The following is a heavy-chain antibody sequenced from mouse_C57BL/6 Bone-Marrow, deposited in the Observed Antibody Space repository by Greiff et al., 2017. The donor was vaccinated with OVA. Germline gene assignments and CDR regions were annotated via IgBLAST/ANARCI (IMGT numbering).Heavy chain of an antibody. V-gene: IGHV6-3*01. D-gene: IGHD1-1*01. Sequence: EVQGVESGGGLVQPGGSMKLSCVASGFTFSNYWMNWVRQSPEKGLEWVAQIRLKSDNYATHYAESVKGRFTISRDDSKSSVYLQMNNLRAEDTGIYYCTYNGSSYWYFDVWGTGTTVTVSS. CDR2: IRLKSDNYAT. CDR1: GFTFSNYW. J-gene: IGHJ1*03. CDR3: TYNGSSYWYFDV.